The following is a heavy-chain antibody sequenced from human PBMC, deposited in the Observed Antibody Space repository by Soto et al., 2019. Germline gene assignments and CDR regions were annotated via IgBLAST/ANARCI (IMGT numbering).Heavy chain of an antibody. CDR2: VSGDNGHT. CDR3: ARDLGYCRSGTCYREWFDP. V-gene: IGHV1-18*01. CDR1: GYIFTTHG. J-gene: IGHJ5*02. Sequence: QVQLVQSGAEVKKPGASVKVSCKASGYIFTTHGISWVRQAPGQGLEWMGWVSGDNGHTNYAQSLQGRVTLTTDTSTNTAYMELRSLRSDETAVYYCARDLGYCRSGTCYREWFDPWGQGTLVTVSS. D-gene: IGHD2-15*01.